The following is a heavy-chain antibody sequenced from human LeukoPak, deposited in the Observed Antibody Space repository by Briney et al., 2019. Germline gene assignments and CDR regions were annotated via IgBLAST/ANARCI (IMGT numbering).Heavy chain of an antibody. J-gene: IGHJ4*02. CDR2: INHSGST. D-gene: IGHD2-15*01. Sequence: PSETLSLTCAVYGGSFSGYYWSWIRQPPGKGLEWIGEINHSGSTNYNPSLKSRVTISVDTSKNQFSLKLSSVTAADTAVYYCARAHRLVLHYFDSWGQGTLVTVSS. CDR3: ARAHRLVLHYFDS. V-gene: IGHV4-34*01. CDR1: GGSFSGYY.